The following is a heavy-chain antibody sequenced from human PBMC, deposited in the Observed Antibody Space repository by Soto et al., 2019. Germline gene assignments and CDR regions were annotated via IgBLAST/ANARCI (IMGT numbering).Heavy chain of an antibody. Sequence: SETLSLTCTVSGDSISNYYWSWIRQPPGKGLEWIGYIYYSGSTNYNPSLKSRVTISEDTSKNQFSLKLSSVTAADTAVYYCARCFRDFTVTTFSYYYGMDVWGQGTTVTVSS. CDR3: ARCFRDFTVTTFSYYYGMDV. D-gene: IGHD4-17*01. CDR1: GDSISNYY. CDR2: IYYSGST. J-gene: IGHJ6*02. V-gene: IGHV4-59*01.